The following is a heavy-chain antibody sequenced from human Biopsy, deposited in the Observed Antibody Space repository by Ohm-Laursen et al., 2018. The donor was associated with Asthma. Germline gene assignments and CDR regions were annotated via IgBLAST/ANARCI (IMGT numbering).Heavy chain of an antibody. D-gene: IGHD3-22*01. CDR1: GFTFGDYY. Sequence: SLRLSCAASGFTFGDYYMSWIRQAPGKGLEWISYINGKSNSIEYADSVKGRFTISRDNAKNSLYLQMNSLRAEDTAVYYCARGDSSNWSHYYFDYWGQGTLVTVSS. V-gene: IGHV3-11*01. CDR2: INGKSNSI. J-gene: IGHJ4*02. CDR3: ARGDSSNWSHYYFDY.